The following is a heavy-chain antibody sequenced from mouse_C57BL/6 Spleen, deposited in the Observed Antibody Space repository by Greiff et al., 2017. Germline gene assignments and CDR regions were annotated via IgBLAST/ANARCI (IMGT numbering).Heavy chain of an antibody. CDR1: GYTFTDYY. V-gene: IGHV1-26*01. J-gene: IGHJ2*01. Sequence: VQLQQSGPELVKPGASVKISCKASGYTFTDYYMNWVKQSHGKSLEWIGDINPNNGGTSYNQKFKGKATLTVDKSSSTAYMELRSLTSEDSAVYYCADDGFDYWGQGTTLTVSS. D-gene: IGHD2-3*01. CDR3: ADDGFDY. CDR2: INPNNGGT.